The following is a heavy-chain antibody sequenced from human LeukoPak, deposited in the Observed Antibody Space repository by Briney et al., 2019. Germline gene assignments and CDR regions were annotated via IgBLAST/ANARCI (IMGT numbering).Heavy chain of an antibody. D-gene: IGHD3-10*01. V-gene: IGHV3-33*06. CDR1: GFMFNDYG. J-gene: IGHJ6*03. Sequence: GGSLRFSCAASGFMFNDYGMHWVRQARGKGLEWVAAIWYDGSNIFYADSVKGRFTISRDNSKNALYLQMNSLRAEDTADYYCAKEGDRGEALYYYHMDVWGNGTTVTVSS. CDR3: AKEGDRGEALYYYHMDV. CDR2: IWYDGSNI.